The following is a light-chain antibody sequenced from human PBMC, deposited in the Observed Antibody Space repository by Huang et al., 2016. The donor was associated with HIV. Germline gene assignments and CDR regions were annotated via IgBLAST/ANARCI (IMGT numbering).Light chain of an antibody. CDR1: QSVSSH. V-gene: IGKV3-11*01. CDR3: QHRSNWPPYT. CDR2: DAS. J-gene: IGKJ2*01. Sequence: EIVLTQSPATLSLSPGERATLSCRASQSVSSHLAWYQQKLGQAPRLLIYDASNRATGIPARFSGSGSGTDFTLTISSLEPEDSAVYYCQHRSNWPPYTFGQGTKLEI.